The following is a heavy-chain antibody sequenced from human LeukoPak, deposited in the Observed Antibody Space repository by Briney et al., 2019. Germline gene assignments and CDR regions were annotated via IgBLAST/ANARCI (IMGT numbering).Heavy chain of an antibody. D-gene: IGHD3-10*01. Sequence: SETLSLTCAVYGGSFSGYYWSWIRQPPGKGLEWIGEINHSGSTNYNPSLKSRVTISLDTSKNQFSLKLSSVTAADTAVYYCARVLYYSRRFDYWGQGTLVTVSS. CDR3: ARVLYYSRRFDY. V-gene: IGHV4-34*01. CDR2: INHSGST. J-gene: IGHJ4*02. CDR1: GGSFSGYY.